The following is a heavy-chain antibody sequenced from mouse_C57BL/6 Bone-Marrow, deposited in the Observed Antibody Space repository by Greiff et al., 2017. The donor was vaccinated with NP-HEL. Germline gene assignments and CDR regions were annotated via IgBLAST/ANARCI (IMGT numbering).Heavy chain of an antibody. CDR3: ARQGYYGYDPAWFAY. CDR2: ISNGGGST. J-gene: IGHJ3*01. V-gene: IGHV5-12*01. CDR1: GFTFSDYY. Sequence: DVHLVESGGGLVQPGGSLKLSCAASGFTFSDYYMYWVRQTPEKRLEWVAYISNGGGSTYYPDTVKGRFTISRDNAKNTLYLQMSLLKSEDTAMYYCARQGYYGYDPAWFAYWGQGTLSLSLQ. D-gene: IGHD2-2*01.